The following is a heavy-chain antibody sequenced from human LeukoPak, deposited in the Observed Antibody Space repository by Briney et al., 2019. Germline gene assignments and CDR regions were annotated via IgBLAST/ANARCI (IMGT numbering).Heavy chain of an antibody. CDR2: IYLDGSEK. J-gene: IGHJ4*02. V-gene: IGHV3-7*01. D-gene: IGHD5-24*01. CDR1: GFTFSSYW. CDR3: AREGVLGDGYNPWYFDY. Sequence: GGSLRLSCATSGFTFSSYWMSWVRQAPGKGLEWVANIYLDGSEKYYVNSVRGRLTITRDNAKKSLYLQMNSLSAEDTAVYYCAREGVLGDGYNPWYFDYWGQGTPVTVSS.